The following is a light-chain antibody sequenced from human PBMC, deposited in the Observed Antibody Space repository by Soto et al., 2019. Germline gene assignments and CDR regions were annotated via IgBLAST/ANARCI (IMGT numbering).Light chain of an antibody. J-gene: IGKJ1*01. CDR1: QSINTW. Sequence: DIQMTQSPSTLSASVGDRVTITCRASQSINTWLAWYQQKAGKAPTLLISKASSLESGVPSRFSGSGSGTEFTLTISSLQPDDFATYYCQQYNSYWTFGQGTKV. V-gene: IGKV1-5*03. CDR3: QQYNSYWT. CDR2: KAS.